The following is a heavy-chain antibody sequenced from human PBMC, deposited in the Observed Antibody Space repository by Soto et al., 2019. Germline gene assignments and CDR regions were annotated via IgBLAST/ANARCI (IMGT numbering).Heavy chain of an antibody. D-gene: IGHD2-15*01. V-gene: IGHV4-30-4*01. Sequence: SETLSLTCTVSGGSISSGDYYWSWIRQPPGKGLEWIGYIYYSGSTYYNPSLKSRVTISVDTSKNQFSLKLSSVTAADTAVYYCARSTKDLGYCSGGSCYNDAFDIWGQGTMVTVSS. CDR1: GGSISSGDYY. J-gene: IGHJ3*02. CDR3: ARSTKDLGYCSGGSCYNDAFDI. CDR2: IYYSGST.